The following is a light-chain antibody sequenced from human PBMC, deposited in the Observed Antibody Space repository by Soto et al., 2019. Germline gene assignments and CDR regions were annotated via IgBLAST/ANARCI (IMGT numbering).Light chain of an antibody. Sequence: QSVLTQPPSVSGAPGQRVTISCNGGSSNIGAGYDVHWYQQLPGTAPKLLIYGNSNRPSGVPDRFSGSKSATSASLAITGLQAEDEAGYYCQSYDNILSGYVLVGGGTKLTVL. CDR2: GNS. V-gene: IGLV1-40*01. CDR1: SSNIGAGYD. CDR3: QSYDNILSGYVL. J-gene: IGLJ2*01.